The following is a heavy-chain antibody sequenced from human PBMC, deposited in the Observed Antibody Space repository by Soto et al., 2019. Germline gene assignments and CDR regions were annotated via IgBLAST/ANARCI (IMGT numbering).Heavy chain of an antibody. D-gene: IGHD2-8*01. V-gene: IGHV1-2*04. J-gene: IGHJ6*02. CDR2: INPNSGGT. Sequence: ASVKVSCKASGYTFTGYYMHWVRQAPGQGLEWMGWINPNSGGTNYAQKFQGWVTMTRDTSISTAYMELSRLRSDDTAVYYCATGVGIIGEYCTNGVCDRTNCYYYGMDVWGQGTTVTVSS. CDR1: GYTFTGYY. CDR3: ATGVGIIGEYCTNGVCDRTNCYYYGMDV.